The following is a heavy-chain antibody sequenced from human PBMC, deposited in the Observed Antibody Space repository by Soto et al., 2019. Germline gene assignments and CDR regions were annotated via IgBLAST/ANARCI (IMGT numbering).Heavy chain of an antibody. Sequence: RSLRLACAASVITVSSSALSWVRQAPGKGLEWVSAISGSGGSTYYADSVKGRFTISRDNSKNTLYLQMNSLRAEDTAVYYCATRNWERQGYWGQGTLVTVSS. CDR3: ATRNWERQGY. V-gene: IGHV3-23*01. J-gene: IGHJ4*02. D-gene: IGHD1-26*01. CDR2: ISGSGGST. CDR1: VITVSSSA.